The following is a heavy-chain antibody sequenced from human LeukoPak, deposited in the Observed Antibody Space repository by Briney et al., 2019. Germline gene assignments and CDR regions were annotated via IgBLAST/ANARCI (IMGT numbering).Heavy chain of an antibody. J-gene: IGHJ6*02. CDR1: GFTFSDYY. Sequence: GGSLRLSCAASGFTFSDYYMSWIRQAPGKGLEWVSYISSSGSTIYYADSVKGRFTISRDNAKNSLYLQMNSLRAEDTAVYYCARDDRQWLTPYYGMDVWGQGTTVTVSS. V-gene: IGHV3-11*04. CDR3: ARDDRQWLTPYYGMDV. D-gene: IGHD3-22*01. CDR2: ISSSGSTI.